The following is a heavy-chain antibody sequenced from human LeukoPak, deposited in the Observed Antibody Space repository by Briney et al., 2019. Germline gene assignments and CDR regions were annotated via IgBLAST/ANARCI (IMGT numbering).Heavy chain of an antibody. D-gene: IGHD6-13*01. CDR3: ARPEGYSSSWYLYYYYMDV. Sequence: SETLSLTCTVSGGSISSRGYYWGWIRQPPGKGLEWIGSIYYGGNTYYNPSLKSRVTISVDTSKNQLSLKLSSVTAADTAVYYCARPEGYSSSWYLYYYYMDVWGKGTTVTISS. CDR1: GGSISSRGYY. V-gene: IGHV4-39*01. CDR2: IYYGGNT. J-gene: IGHJ6*03.